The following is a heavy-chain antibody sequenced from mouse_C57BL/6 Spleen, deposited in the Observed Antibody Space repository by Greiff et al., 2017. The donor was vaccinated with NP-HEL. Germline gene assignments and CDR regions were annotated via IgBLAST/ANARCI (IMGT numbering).Heavy chain of an antibody. CDR1: GYTFTSYW. J-gene: IGHJ4*01. V-gene: IGHV1-69*01. Sequence: VKLQQPGAELVMPGASVKLSCKASGYTFTSYWMHWVKQRPGQGLEWIGEIDPSDSYTNYNQKFKGKSTLTVDKSSSTAYMQLSRLTSEDSAVYYCARSYYSSMDYWGQGTSVTVSS. D-gene: IGHD2-5*01. CDR2: IDPSDSYT. CDR3: ARSYYSSMDY.